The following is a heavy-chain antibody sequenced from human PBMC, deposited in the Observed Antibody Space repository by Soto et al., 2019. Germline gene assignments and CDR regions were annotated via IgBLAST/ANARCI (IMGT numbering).Heavy chain of an antibody. D-gene: IGHD3-3*01. CDR1: GDSVSSNSAA. CDR3: ARDKAPNLFGVVIMAPYYYGMDV. V-gene: IGHV6-1*01. J-gene: IGHJ6*02. CDR2: TYYRSKWYN. Sequence: SQTLSLTCAISGDSVSSNSAAWNWIRQSPSRGLEWLGRTYYRSKWYNDYAVSVKSRITINPDTSKNQFSLQLNSVTPEDTAVYYCARDKAPNLFGVVIMAPYYYGMDVWGQGTTVTVSS.